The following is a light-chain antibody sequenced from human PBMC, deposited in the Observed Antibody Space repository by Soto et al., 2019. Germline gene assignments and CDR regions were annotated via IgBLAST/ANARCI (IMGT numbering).Light chain of an antibody. CDR1: QSVGTS. CDR2: EAS. J-gene: IGKJ4*01. CDR3: QQHANWPLT. Sequence: EIVLTQSPVPLSLSPGERGTLSCTASQSVGTSLAWYQQKPGQAPRLLIYEASTRATGIPARFSGSGSGTDFTLTVSSLEPEDVAVYYCQQHANWPLTFGGGTKVDIK. V-gene: IGKV3-11*01.